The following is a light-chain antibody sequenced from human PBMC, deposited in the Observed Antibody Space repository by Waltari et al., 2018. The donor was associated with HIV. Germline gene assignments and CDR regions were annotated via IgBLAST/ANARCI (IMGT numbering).Light chain of an antibody. CDR2: SNN. Sequence: QSVLTQPPSASGTPGQRVPIPCSGSRSTIGSNTVNWYQQLPGTAPKLLIYSNNQRPSGVPDRFSGSKSGTSASLAISGLQSEDEADYYCAAWDDSLNGYVFGTGTKVTVL. CDR1: RSTIGSNT. CDR3: AAWDDSLNGYV. V-gene: IGLV1-44*01. J-gene: IGLJ1*01.